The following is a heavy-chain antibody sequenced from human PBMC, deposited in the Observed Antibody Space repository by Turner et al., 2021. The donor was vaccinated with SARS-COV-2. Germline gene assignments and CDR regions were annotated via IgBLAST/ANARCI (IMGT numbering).Heavy chain of an antibody. CDR1: GFTFSSYW. V-gene: IGHV3-7*03. CDR3: AREESGSFGAYGMDV. J-gene: IGHJ6*02. CDR2: IKQDGSEK. D-gene: IGHD2-15*01. Sequence: EVQLVESGGGLVQPGGSLILSCAASGFTFSSYWMNWVRQAPGKGLEWVANIKQDGSEKYYVDSVKGRFTISRDNAKNSLYLQMNSLRAEDTAVYYCAREESGSFGAYGMDVWGQGTTVTVSS.